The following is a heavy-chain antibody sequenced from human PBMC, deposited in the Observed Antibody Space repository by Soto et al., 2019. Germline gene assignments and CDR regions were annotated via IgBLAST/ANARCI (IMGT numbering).Heavy chain of an antibody. J-gene: IGHJ5*02. CDR2: ISAYNGNT. Sequence: ASVKVSCKASGYTFTSYGISWVRQAPGQGLEWMGWISAYNGNTNYAQKLQGRVTMTTDTSTSTAYMELRSLRSDDTAVYYCVRKVDESSGWYVHNWFDPWGQGTLVTVSS. CDR3: VRKVDESSGWYVHNWFDP. V-gene: IGHV1-18*01. CDR1: GYTFTSYG. D-gene: IGHD6-19*01.